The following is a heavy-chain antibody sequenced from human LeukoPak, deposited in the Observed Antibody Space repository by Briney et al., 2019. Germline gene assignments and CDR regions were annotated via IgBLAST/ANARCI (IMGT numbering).Heavy chain of an antibody. CDR1: GYSFVSHW. Sequence: GESLKISCKASGYSFVSHWIVWVRQMPGKGLEWLGIIYPGDSDTRYSPSFQGQVTISADKSISTAYLQWNSLKASDTAMYYCARKWLRLSAFDIWGQGTMVTVSS. CDR2: IYPGDSDT. V-gene: IGHV5-51*01. CDR3: ARKWLRLSAFDI. D-gene: IGHD5-12*01. J-gene: IGHJ3*02.